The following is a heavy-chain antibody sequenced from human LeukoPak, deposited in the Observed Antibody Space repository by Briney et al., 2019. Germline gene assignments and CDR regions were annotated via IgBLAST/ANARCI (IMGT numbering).Heavy chain of an antibody. CDR2: ISGRGGST. V-gene: IGHV3-23*01. Sequence: GGSLRLSCAASGFTFSSYAMSWVRQAPGKGLEWVSAISGRGGSTYYADSVKGRFTISRDNSKNTLYLQMNSLRAEDTAVYYCAKEGPVTSSGEPYFDYWGQGTLVTVSS. CDR1: GFTFSSYA. CDR3: AKEGPVTSSGEPYFDY. J-gene: IGHJ4*02. D-gene: IGHD6-19*01.